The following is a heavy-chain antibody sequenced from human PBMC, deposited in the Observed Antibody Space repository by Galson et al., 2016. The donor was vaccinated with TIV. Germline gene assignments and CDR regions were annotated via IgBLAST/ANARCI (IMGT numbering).Heavy chain of an antibody. CDR2: IEEDGSET. V-gene: IGHV3-7*01. CDR1: GFAFRGFW. J-gene: IGHJ4*02. Sequence: SLRLSCAASGFAFRGFWMSWVRQAPGKGLEWVANIEEDGSETYYVDSVKGRFTISRDNAKNSLHLQMNSLRAEDTAVYYCFIGHYSDSWGQGTLVTVSS. D-gene: IGHD3-16*02. CDR3: FIGHYSDS.